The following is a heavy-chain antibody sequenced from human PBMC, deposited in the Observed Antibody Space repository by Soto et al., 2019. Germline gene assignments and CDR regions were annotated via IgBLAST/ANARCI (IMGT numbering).Heavy chain of an antibody. CDR1: GFTFSSYG. CDR3: ARGPRALLEDLDY. V-gene: IGHV3-33*01. D-gene: IGHD3-3*01. Sequence: QVQLVESGGGVVQPGRSLRLSCAASGFTFSSYGMHWVRQAPGKGLEWVAVVWYDESNTFYADSVEGRFTISSDNSKNTLYLQMSSLRVEDTAVYYCARGPRALLEDLDYWGQGTLVTVSS. J-gene: IGHJ4*02. CDR2: VWYDESNT.